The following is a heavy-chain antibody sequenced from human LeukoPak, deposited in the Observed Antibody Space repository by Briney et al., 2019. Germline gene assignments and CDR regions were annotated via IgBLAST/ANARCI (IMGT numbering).Heavy chain of an antibody. CDR3: ATSKILPAYYNNWFDP. CDR2: IYYTGST. J-gene: IGHJ5*02. Sequence: SETLSLTCTVSGDSISSYSYYWGWIRQPPGKGLEWIGTIYYTGSTYYKPSLKSRVTISVDTSKNQFSLKLTSVTAADTAVYYCATSKILPAYYNNWFDPWGQGTLVIVSS. CDR1: GDSISSYSYY. V-gene: IGHV4-39*01. D-gene: IGHD3-9*01.